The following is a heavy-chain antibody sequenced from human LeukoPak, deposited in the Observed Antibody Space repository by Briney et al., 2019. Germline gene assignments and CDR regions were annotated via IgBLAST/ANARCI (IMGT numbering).Heavy chain of an antibody. J-gene: IGHJ3*02. CDR2: ISAYNGNT. CDR1: GYTFASYG. D-gene: IGHD3-22*01. CDR3: AREGSYYYSSSGYYRAFDI. V-gene: IGHV1-18*01. Sequence: ASVKVSCKASGYTFASYGISWVRQAPGQGPEWMGWISAYNGNTNYAQRFQGRVTMTTDTSTSTAYMELRSLRSDDTAVYYCAREGSYYYSSSGYYRAFDIWGQGTMVTVS.